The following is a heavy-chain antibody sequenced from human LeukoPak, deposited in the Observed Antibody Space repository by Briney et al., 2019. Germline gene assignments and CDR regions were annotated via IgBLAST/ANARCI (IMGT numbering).Heavy chain of an antibody. CDR3: ARVYCSSTSCAFDI. Sequence: SETLSLTCAVYGGSFSGYYWSWIRQPPGKGLEWIGEINHSGSTNYNPSLKSRVTISVDTSKNQFSLKLSSVTAADTAVYYCARVYCSSTSCAFDIWGQGTMVTVSS. CDR2: INHSGST. D-gene: IGHD2-2*01. V-gene: IGHV4-34*01. J-gene: IGHJ3*02. CDR1: GGSFSGYY.